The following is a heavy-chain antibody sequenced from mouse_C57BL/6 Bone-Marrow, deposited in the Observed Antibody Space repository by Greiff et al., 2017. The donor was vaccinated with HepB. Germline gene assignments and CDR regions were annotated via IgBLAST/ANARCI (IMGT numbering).Heavy chain of an antibody. CDR2: ISNLAYSI. Sequence: EVQLVESGGGLVQPGGSLKLSCAASGFTFSDYGMAWVRQAPRKGPEWVAFISNLAYSIYYADTVTGRYTISRENAKNTLYLEMSSLRTEDTAMYYCAGRYYDDDDGVFAYWGQGTLVTVSA. D-gene: IGHD2-4*01. V-gene: IGHV5-15*01. CDR1: GFTFSDYG. J-gene: IGHJ3*01. CDR3: AGRYYDDDDGVFAY.